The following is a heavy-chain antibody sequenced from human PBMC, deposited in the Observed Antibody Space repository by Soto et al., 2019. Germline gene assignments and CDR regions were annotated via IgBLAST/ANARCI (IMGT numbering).Heavy chain of an antibody. Sequence: QITLKESGPALVKPTQTLTLTCTFSGFSLSTSGVGVVWIRQPPGKALEWLAVIYWDDDKRYSPFLKSRLTITKDTSKNQVVLTMTNVDPVDTATYYCAHKQSSSWFVHYWGLGTLVTVSS. V-gene: IGHV2-5*02. CDR1: GFSLSTSGVG. CDR3: AHKQSSSWFVHY. J-gene: IGHJ4*02. D-gene: IGHD6-13*01. CDR2: IYWDDDK.